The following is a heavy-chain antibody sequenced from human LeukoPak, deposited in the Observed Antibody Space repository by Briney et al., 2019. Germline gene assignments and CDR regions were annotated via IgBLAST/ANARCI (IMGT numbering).Heavy chain of an antibody. Sequence: SSETLSLTCAVYGGSFSGYYWSWIRQPPGKGLEWIGEINHSGSTNYNPSLKSRVTISVDTSKKHFSLKLSSVTAADTAVYYCAREGGRYNWFDPWGQGTLVTVSS. CDR3: AREGGRYNWFDP. V-gene: IGHV4-34*01. CDR1: GGSFSGYY. CDR2: INHSGST. J-gene: IGHJ5*02. D-gene: IGHD3-16*01.